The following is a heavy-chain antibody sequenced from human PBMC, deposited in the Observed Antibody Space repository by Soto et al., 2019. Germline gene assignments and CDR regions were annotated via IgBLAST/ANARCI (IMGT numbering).Heavy chain of an antibody. CDR2: IKQDGTEK. CDR3: ATRGGTSRSSWYYLDY. Sequence: PGGSLRLSCAASGFTFSDYWMTWVRQAPGKGLEWVANIKQDGTEKYCVDSVKGRFTISRDNAKNSLYLQVNSLRAEDTAIYYCATRGGTSRSSWYYLDYWGQGTPVTVSS. D-gene: IGHD2-2*01. CDR1: GFTFSDYW. J-gene: IGHJ4*02. V-gene: IGHV3-7*01.